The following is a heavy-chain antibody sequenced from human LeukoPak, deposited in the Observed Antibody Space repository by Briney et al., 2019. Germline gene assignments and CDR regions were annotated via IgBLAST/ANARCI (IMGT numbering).Heavy chain of an antibody. V-gene: IGHV1-2*02. CDR3: ASLWFGELSYFDY. D-gene: IGHD3-10*01. CDR1: GYTFTGYY. J-gene: IGHJ4*02. CDR2: INPNSGGT. Sequence: ASVKVSCXASGYTFTGYYMHWVRQAPGQGLEWMGWINPNSGGTNYAQKFQGRVTMTRDTSISTAHMELSRLRSDDTAVYYCASLWFGELSYFDYWGQRTLVTVSS.